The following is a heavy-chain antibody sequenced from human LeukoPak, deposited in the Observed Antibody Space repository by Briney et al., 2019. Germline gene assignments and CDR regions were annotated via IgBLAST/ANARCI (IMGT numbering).Heavy chain of an antibody. V-gene: IGHV3-30*02. J-gene: IGHJ4*02. CDR2: IRYDGSNK. Sequence: GGSLRLSCAASGFTFSSYGMHWVRQAPGKGLEWVAFIRYDGSNKCYADSVKGRFTISRDNSKNTLYLQMNSLRAEDTAVYYCAKDPHYYDSSGSNPSYWGQGTLVTVSS. CDR1: GFTFSSYG. D-gene: IGHD3-22*01. CDR3: AKDPHYYDSSGSNPSY.